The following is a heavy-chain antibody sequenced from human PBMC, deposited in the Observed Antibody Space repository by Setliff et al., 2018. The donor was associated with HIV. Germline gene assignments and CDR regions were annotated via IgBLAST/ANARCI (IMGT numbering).Heavy chain of an antibody. V-gene: IGHV4-61*02. D-gene: IGHD6-19*01. CDR3: ARAPRYYRGWYIPEYFDN. J-gene: IGHJ4*02. CDR1: GGSISSVNYY. CDR2: IYASGSP. Sequence: SETLSLTCNVSGGSISSVNYYWNWIRQPAGKGLEWIGRIYASGSPTYNSSLESRVTISVDTSKNHFSLRLNSVTAAGTAVYFCARAPRYYRGWYIPEYFDNWGEGTLVTVSS.